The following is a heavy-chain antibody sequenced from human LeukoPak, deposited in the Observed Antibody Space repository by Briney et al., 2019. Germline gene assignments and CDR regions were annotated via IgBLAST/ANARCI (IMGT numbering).Heavy chain of an antibody. J-gene: IGHJ4*02. CDR1: GGTFSSYA. CDR2: IIPILGIA. Sequence: ASVKVSCKASGGTFSSYAISWVRQAPGQGLEWMGRIIPILGIANYAQKFQGRITITAAKSTSTAYMELSSLRSEDAAVYCCARAVADNRYYFDYWGQGTLVTVSS. D-gene: IGHD6-19*01. CDR3: ARAVADNRYYFDY. V-gene: IGHV1-69*04.